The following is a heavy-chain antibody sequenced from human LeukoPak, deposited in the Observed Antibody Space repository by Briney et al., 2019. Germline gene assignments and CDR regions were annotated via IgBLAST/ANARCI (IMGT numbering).Heavy chain of an antibody. CDR1: GGSISSGSYF. D-gene: IGHD2-2*01. J-gene: IGHJ5*02. V-gene: IGHV4-39*01. CDR3: ARIYCSSTTCYFPSWFDP. CDR2: IYYSGST. Sequence: SETLSLACNVSGGSISSGSYFWGWVRQPPGKGLEWIGSIYYSGSTYYNPSLKSRVTISVDTSKNQFSLRLTSVTAAHTAVYYCARIYCSSTTCYFPSWFDPWGQGTLVTVSS.